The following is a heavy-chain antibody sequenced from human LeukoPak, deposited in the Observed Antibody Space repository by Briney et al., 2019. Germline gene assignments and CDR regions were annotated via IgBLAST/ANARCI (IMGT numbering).Heavy chain of an antibody. D-gene: IGHD5-18*01. CDR3: ARREYNNGYVF. CDR1: GFTLGSYA. Sequence: PGGSLRLSCAASGFTLGSYAMSWVRQAPGKGLERVSAINSDGRNTYYADSVKGRFTISRDNSKNTLFLQVNSLRAEDTAVYYCARREYNNGYVFGGPGTLVTVSS. J-gene: IGHJ4*02. V-gene: IGHV3-23*01. CDR2: INSDGRNT.